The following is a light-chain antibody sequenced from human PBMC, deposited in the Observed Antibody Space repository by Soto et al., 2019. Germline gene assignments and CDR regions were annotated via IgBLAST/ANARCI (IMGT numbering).Light chain of an antibody. CDR3: QQSYSTPRT. CDR2: AAS. Sequence: DIQMTQSPSTLSGSVVYIVTITFRSSQTISSWLAWYQQKPGKAPKLLIYAASSLQSGVPSRFSGSGSGTDFTLTISSLQPEDFATYYCQQSYSTPRTFGQGTKVDIK. J-gene: IGKJ1*01. V-gene: IGKV1-39*01. CDR1: QTISSW.